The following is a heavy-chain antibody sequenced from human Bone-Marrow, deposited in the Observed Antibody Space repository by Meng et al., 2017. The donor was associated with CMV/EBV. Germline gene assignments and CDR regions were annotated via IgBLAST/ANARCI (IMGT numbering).Heavy chain of an antibody. CDR3: ARYRGYYGSGSFRLDY. CDR2: IYYSGST. D-gene: IGHD3-10*01. Sequence: SETLSLTCTVSGGSISSYYWSWIRQPPGKGLEWIGYIYYSGSTNYNPSLKSRVTISVDTSKNQFSLKLSSVTAADTAVYYCARYRGYYGSGSFRLDYWGQGTLDTFSS. J-gene: IGHJ4*02. V-gene: IGHV4-59*01. CDR1: GGSISSYY.